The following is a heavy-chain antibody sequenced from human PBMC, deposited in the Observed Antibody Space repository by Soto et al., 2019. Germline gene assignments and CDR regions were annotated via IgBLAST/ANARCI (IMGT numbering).Heavy chain of an antibody. D-gene: IGHD2-15*01. Sequence: GGSLRLSCAASGLTFNRYWMHWARHAPGKGLVWVSRINTDGSNTNYADSVKGRFTISRDNAKSTLFLQMNSLRDEDTAVYYCAREFCSGGNCYTYYFDPWGQGIPVTV. J-gene: IGHJ5*02. CDR1: GLTFNRYW. CDR2: INTDGSNT. V-gene: IGHV3-74*01. CDR3: AREFCSGGNCYTYYFDP.